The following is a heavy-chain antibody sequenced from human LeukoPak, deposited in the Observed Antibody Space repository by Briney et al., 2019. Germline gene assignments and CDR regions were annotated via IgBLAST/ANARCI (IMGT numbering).Heavy chain of an antibody. D-gene: IGHD6-13*01. CDR2: ISSISSLI. CDR3: ARGYSSSWYLD. V-gene: IGHV3-21*01. Sequence: GGSLRLSWAGSGFNFSSYSMSWVRQAPWKGLDCVSSISSISSLIYYADSVKGRFTISRDNAKKSLSLQMNSLRADDTAVYYCARGYSSSWYLDWGQGTLVTVSS. CDR1: GFNFSSYS. J-gene: IGHJ4*02.